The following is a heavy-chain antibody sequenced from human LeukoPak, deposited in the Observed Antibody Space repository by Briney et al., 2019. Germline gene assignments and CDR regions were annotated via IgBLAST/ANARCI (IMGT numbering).Heavy chain of an antibody. D-gene: IGHD2-15*01. V-gene: IGHV1-18*01. J-gene: IGHJ4*02. CDR3: ARGLGYCSGGTCPNDY. CDR2: ISDFNGLT. Sequence: ASVKVSCKTSGYTLTDFGLSWVRQAPGQGLEWMVWISDFNGLTKYAQKVQDRVTMTTDASTSTAYMELRSLTSDDTAIYYCARGLGYCSGGTCPNDYWGQGTLVTVSS. CDR1: GYTLTDFG.